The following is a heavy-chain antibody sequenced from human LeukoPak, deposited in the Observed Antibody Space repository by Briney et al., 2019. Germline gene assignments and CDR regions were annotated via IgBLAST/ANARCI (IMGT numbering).Heavy chain of an antibody. Sequence: GGSLRLSCAASGFTFTTYWMNWVRQAPGRELEWVASIKRDGSETYYVDSVMGRFTISRDNAKNCLYLQMNSLTVEDTALYYCTRVTSWRTGFDYWGQGTLVTVSS. D-gene: IGHD1-1*01. J-gene: IGHJ4*02. V-gene: IGHV3-7*03. CDR3: TRVTSWRTGFDY. CDR1: GFTFTTYW. CDR2: IKRDGSET.